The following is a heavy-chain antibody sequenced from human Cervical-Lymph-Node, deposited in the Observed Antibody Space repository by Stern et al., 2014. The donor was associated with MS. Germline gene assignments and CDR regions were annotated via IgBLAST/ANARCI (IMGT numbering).Heavy chain of an antibody. CDR2: SDWDDDK. CDR1: GFSLTTSGMC. J-gene: IGHJ3*02. V-gene: IGHV2-70*01. Sequence: QVTLRESGPALVKPTQTLTLTCTFSGFSLTTSGMCVSWIRQPPGKALEWLAFSDWDDDKSYNTSLKTRLTISKDTSKNQVVLTMTNMDPVDTATYYCARFYSSSSFADAFDIWGQGTMVTVSS. CDR3: ARFYSSSSFADAFDI. D-gene: IGHD6-6*01.